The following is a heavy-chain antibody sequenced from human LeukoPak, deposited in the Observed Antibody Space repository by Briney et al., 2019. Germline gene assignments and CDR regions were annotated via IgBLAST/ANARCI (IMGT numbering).Heavy chain of an antibody. CDR3: ARDSYYDFWSGYYYYGMDV. V-gene: IGHV3-33*01. Sequence: GGSLRLFCAASGFTFSSYGMHWVRQAPGKGLEWVAVIWYDGSNKYYADSVKGRFTISRDNSKNTLYLQMNSLRAEDTAVYYCARDSYYDFWSGYYYYGMDVWGQGTTVTVSS. CDR2: IWYDGSNK. D-gene: IGHD3-3*01. CDR1: GFTFSSYG. J-gene: IGHJ6*02.